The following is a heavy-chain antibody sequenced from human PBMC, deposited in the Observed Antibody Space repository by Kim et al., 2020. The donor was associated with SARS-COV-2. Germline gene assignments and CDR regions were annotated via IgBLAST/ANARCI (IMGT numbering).Heavy chain of an antibody. D-gene: IGHD2-15*01. V-gene: IGHV3-23*01. Sequence: GGSLRLSCAASGFTFSSSGMSWVRQAPGKGLEWVSGISGSGGSTYYADSVKGRFTISRDNSRNTLYLQMDSLRVEDTAVYHCAKDLNCSIWGQGTMVTVS. J-gene: IGHJ3*02. CDR1: GFTFSSSG. CDR3: AKDLNCSI. CDR2: ISGSGGST.